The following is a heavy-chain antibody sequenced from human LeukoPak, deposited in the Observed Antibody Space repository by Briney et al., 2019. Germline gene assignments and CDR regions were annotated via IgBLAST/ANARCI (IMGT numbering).Heavy chain of an antibody. J-gene: IGHJ4*02. CDR2: ISQDGSQR. Sequence: PGGSLRLSCVASGFTFSGAWMSWVRQAPGKGLEWVGHISQDGSQRSYVASVEGRFTMSRDNPKNSLFLQMNSLRAEDTGVYFCAKYSSRALDSWGPGTLVTVS. CDR1: GFTFSGAW. D-gene: IGHD2-15*01. V-gene: IGHV3-7*01. CDR3: AKYSSRALDS.